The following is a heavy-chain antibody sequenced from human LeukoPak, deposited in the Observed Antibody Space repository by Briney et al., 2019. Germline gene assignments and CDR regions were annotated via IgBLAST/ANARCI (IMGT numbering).Heavy chain of an antibody. V-gene: IGHV1-46*01. CDR2: INPSGGST. CDR3: ARDRIAAAGNSQKKYYFDY. D-gene: IGHD6-13*01. CDR1: GYTFTSYY. J-gene: IGHJ4*02. Sequence: ASVKVSCKASGYTFTSYYMHWVRQAPGQGLEWMGIINPSGGSTSYAQKFQGRVTMTRDTSTSTVYMELSSLRSEDTAVYYCARDRIAAAGNSQKKYYFDYWGQGTLVTVSS.